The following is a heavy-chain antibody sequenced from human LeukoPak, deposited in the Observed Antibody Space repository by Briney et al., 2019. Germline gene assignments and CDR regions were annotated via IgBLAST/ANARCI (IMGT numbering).Heavy chain of an antibody. CDR2: ISSNGGST. Sequence: PGGSLRLSCAASGFTFSSYAMHWVRQAPGKGLEYVSAISSNGGSTYYANSVKGRFTISRDNSENTLYLQMGSLRAEDMAVYYCARVCPQIFGVVITRYYFDYWGQGTLVTVSS. CDR3: ARVCPQIFGVVITRYYFDY. CDR1: GFTFSSYA. V-gene: IGHV3-64*01. J-gene: IGHJ4*02. D-gene: IGHD3-3*01.